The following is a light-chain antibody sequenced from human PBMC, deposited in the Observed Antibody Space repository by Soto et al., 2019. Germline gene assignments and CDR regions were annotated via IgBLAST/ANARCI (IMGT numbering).Light chain of an antibody. CDR1: SRDVGVYNS. CDR3: CSYAGSSTWV. CDR2: EVD. V-gene: IGLV2-23*02. J-gene: IGLJ3*02. Sequence: QSALTQPASVSGSPGQSITISCTGTSRDVGVYNSVSWYQHHPGNAPKLIIFEVDKRPSGVSDRFSGSKSGNTASLTISGLQAEDEADYYCCSYAGSSTWVFGGGTKLTVL.